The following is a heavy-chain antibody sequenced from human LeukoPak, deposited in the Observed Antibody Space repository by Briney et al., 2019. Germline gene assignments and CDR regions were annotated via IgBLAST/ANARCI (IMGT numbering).Heavy chain of an antibody. CDR3: ASRKLGNDY. Sequence: SETPSLTCTISGGSVSDYYWSLIRQSPGKGLEWIGYIYHTGSTSYSPSLKSRVTISADTSQNQFSLKLSSVTAADTAVYYCASRKLGNDYWGQGTLVTVSS. D-gene: IGHD7-27*01. J-gene: IGHJ4*02. V-gene: IGHV4-59*02. CDR1: GGSVSDYY. CDR2: IYHTGST.